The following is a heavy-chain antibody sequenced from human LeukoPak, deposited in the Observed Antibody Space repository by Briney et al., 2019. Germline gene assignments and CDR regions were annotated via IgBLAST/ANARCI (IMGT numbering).Heavy chain of an antibody. CDR2: IKSKTDGGKQ. J-gene: IGHJ4*02. CDR1: GFTFTNAW. D-gene: IGHD4-17*01. Sequence: PGGSLRLSCAASGFTFTNAWMSWVRQAPGKGLEWVGRIKSKTDGGKQEYAAPVKGRFSISRDDSTATLYLQMNSLKPEDIAVYYCAAEYYGAYNYWGQGTLVSVSS. CDR3: AAEYYGAYNY. V-gene: IGHV3-15*01.